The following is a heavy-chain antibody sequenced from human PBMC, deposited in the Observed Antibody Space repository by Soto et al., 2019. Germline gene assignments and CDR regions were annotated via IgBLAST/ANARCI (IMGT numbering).Heavy chain of an antibody. V-gene: IGHV4-59*01. Sequence: SETLSLTCTVSGSSISPFYWSWIRQPPGKGLEWIGYIYYTGSTKYNPSLKSRVTLSLGTSRNQLSLKLSSVTAADTAVYFCTRVGGYYGDYPNFDYWGPGTLVTVSS. CDR2: IYYTGST. J-gene: IGHJ4*02. CDR1: GSSISPFY. CDR3: TRVGGYYGDYPNFDY. D-gene: IGHD4-17*01.